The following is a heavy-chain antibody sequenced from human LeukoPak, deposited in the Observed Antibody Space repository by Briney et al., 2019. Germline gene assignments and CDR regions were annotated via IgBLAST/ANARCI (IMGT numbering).Heavy chain of an antibody. Sequence: PGGSLRLSRAASGFTFNDYEMTWVRQAPGKGLQWVSSLGISGDYAWYAGSVKGRFTISRDSSKNTLYLQMNSLRGEDTAVYYCAKLALVPAANEYYFDYWGQGTLVTVSS. CDR3: AKLALVPAANEYYFDY. CDR2: LGISGDYA. V-gene: IGHV3-23*01. D-gene: IGHD2-2*01. CDR1: GFTFNDYE. J-gene: IGHJ4*02.